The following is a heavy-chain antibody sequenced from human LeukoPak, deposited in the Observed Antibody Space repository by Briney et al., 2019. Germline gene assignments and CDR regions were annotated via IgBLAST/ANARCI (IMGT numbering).Heavy chain of an antibody. CDR1: GFTFNMYG. CDR3: AKGHNNYYFTIGY. V-gene: IGHV3-23*01. Sequence: GGSLRLSCAASGFTFNMYGMGWVRQAPGKWPEWVAAIADSGGNTYYADSVKGRFTISRDSSRNTLSLQMNSLRAEDTAVYYCAKGHNNYYFTIGYWGQGTLVTVSS. CDR2: IADSGGNT. J-gene: IGHJ4*02. D-gene: IGHD2/OR15-2a*01.